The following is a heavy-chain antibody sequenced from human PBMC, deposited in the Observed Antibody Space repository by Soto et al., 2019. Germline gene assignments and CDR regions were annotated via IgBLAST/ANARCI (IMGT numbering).Heavy chain of an antibody. D-gene: IGHD3-10*01. CDR3: ARMVRESTVGHYYYMEV. CDR1: GYTFTSHG. V-gene: IGHV1-18*01. Sequence: QVQLVQSGAEVKKPGASVKVSCKTSGYTFTSHGISWVRQAPGQGLEWMGWISPYNGDTNYAQKLQGRVSVTTDSSTRTAYMELRSLGSADTAVYYCARMVRESTVGHYYYMEVWGKGTTVTVSS. CDR2: ISPYNGDT. J-gene: IGHJ6*03.